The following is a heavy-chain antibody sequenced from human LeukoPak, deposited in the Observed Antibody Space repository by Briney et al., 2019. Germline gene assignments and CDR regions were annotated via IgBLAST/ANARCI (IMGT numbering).Heavy chain of an antibody. CDR3: ARRGGFGGSSYYFDY. V-gene: IGHV1-69*13. J-gene: IGHJ4*02. D-gene: IGHD3-10*01. CDR2: IIPIFGTA. Sequence: GASVKVSCKASGGTFSSYAISWVRQAPGQGLEWMGGIIPIFGTANYAQKFQGRVTITADESTSTAHMELSSLRSEDTAVYYCARRGGFGGSSYYFDYWGQGTLVTVSS. CDR1: GGTFSSYA.